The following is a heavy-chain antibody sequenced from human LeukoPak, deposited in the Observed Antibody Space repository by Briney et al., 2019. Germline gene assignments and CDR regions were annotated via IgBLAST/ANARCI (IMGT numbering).Heavy chain of an antibody. CDR3: ARQAHYYDSSGYPKYFDY. V-gene: IGHV4-39*01. Sequence: SETLSLTYTVSGGSISSSSYYWGWIRQPPGKGLEWIGSIYYSGSTYYNPSLKSRVTISVDTSKNQFSLKLSSVTAADTAVYYCARQAHYYDSSGYPKYFDYWGQGTLVTVSS. J-gene: IGHJ4*02. D-gene: IGHD3-22*01. CDR2: IYYSGST. CDR1: GGSISSSSYY.